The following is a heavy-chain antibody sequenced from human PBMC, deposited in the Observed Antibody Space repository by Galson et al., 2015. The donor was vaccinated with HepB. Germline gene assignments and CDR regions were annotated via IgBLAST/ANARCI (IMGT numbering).Heavy chain of an antibody. CDR1: GGTFSNYA. V-gene: IGHV1-69*13. CDR3: ATCGSEGNYDSLAY. D-gene: IGHD3-3*01. CDR2: IIPLFITP. J-gene: IGHJ4*02. Sequence: SVKVSCKASGGTFSNYAINWVRQAPGQGLEWMGGIIPLFITPNYAQRFQGKVTITADESTSTVYMEVSRLRSEDTAVYYCATCGSEGNYDSLAYWGQGTLVTVSS.